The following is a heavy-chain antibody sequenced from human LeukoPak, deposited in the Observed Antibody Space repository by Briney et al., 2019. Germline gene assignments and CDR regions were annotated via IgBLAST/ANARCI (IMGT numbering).Heavy chain of an antibody. D-gene: IGHD6-13*01. CDR3: ARGWDSSWYSRVYYYYYMDV. CDR1: GGSISSSSYY. J-gene: IGHJ6*03. CDR2: IYYSGST. V-gene: IGHV4-39*07. Sequence: SETLSLTCTVSGGSISSSSYYWGWIRQPPGKGLEWIGGIYYSGSTYYNPSLKSRVTISVDTSKNQFSLKLSSVTAADTAVYYCARGWDSSWYSRVYYYYYMDVWGKGTTVTVSS.